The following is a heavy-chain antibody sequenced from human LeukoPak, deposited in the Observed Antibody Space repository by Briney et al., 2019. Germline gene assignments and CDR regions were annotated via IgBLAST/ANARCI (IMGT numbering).Heavy chain of an antibody. CDR2: ISGSAGTT. V-gene: IGHV3-23*01. Sequence: GRSLRLSCAASGFTFSIYGMTWVRQAPGKGLEWVSVISGSAGTTYYADSVKGRFTISRDNSKNTLYLQMNSLRAEDTAVYYCAKDHDYGAAFDIWGQGTMVTVSS. CDR1: GFTFSIYG. CDR3: AKDHDYGAAFDI. D-gene: IGHD4-17*01. J-gene: IGHJ3*02.